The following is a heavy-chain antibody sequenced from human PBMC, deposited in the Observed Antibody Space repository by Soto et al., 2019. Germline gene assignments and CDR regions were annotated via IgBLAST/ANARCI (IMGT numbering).Heavy chain of an antibody. CDR2: ISGSGGST. D-gene: IGHD3-9*01. CDR1: GFTFSSYA. Sequence: GGSLRLSCAASGFTFSSYAMSWVRQAPGKGLEWVSAISGSGGSTYYADSVKGRFTISRDNSKNTLYLQMNSLRAEDTAVYYCAKAGLTHIRYFDWLLFKRPFDYWGQGTLVTVSS. J-gene: IGHJ4*02. V-gene: IGHV3-23*01. CDR3: AKAGLTHIRYFDWLLFKRPFDY.